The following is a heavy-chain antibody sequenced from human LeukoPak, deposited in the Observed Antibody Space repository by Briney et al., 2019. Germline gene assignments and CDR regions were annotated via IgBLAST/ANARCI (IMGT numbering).Heavy chain of an antibody. CDR3: ARDGPGAIF. CDR1: GGTFSSYA. Sequence: SVKVSCKASGGTFSSYAISWVRQAPGQGLEWMGRIIPIFGIANYAQKFQGRVTITADKSTSTAYMELSSLRSEDTAVYYCARDGPGAIFRGQGTLVTASS. J-gene: IGHJ4*02. D-gene: IGHD3-3*01. V-gene: IGHV1-69*04. CDR2: IIPIFGIA.